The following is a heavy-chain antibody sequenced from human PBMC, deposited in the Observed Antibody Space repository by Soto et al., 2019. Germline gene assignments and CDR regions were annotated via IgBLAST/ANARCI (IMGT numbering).Heavy chain of an antibody. J-gene: IGHJ5*02. D-gene: IGHD2-21*02. CDR1: RYTFTNFY. V-gene: IGHV1-46*01. CDR3: ARGPLPPRDKNNWFDP. CDR2: INPSGGST. Sequence: ASVKVSCKASRYTFTNFYIHWLRQAPGQGLEWMGIINPSGGSTTYPQKFQGRVTMTRDTSTSTVHMELITLRSEDTAVYYCARGPLPPRDKNNWFDPWGQGTLVTVSS.